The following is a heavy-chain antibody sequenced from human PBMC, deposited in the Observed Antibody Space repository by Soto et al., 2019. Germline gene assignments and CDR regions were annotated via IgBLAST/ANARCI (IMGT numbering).Heavy chain of an antibody. V-gene: IGHV3-23*01. J-gene: IGHJ6*02. CDR1: GFTFSSYA. Sequence: EVQLWESGGGLVQPGGSLRLSCAASGFTFSSYAMSWVRQAPGKGLEWVSVISGSGDSTYYADSVRGRFTISRDNSKSTLYLQMNSLRAEDTAVYYCAKDRDGAAAGPTKFYGMDVWGQGTTVTVSS. CDR2: ISGSGDST. D-gene: IGHD6-13*01. CDR3: AKDRDGAAAGPTKFYGMDV.